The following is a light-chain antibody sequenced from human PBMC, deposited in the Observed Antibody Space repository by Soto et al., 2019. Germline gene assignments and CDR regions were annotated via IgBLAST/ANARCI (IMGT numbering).Light chain of an antibody. CDR1: SGSIANNY. J-gene: IGLJ2*01. CDR3: QSYDRNNHAV. CDR2: ENN. V-gene: IGLV6-57*04. Sequence: NFMLTQPHSVSESPEKTVTISCTRSSGSIANNYVQWYQQRPGSAPTTVIYENNQRPSGGPGRFSGSTDDSSNSASLTISGLKTEDEADYYCQSYDRNNHAVFGGGTKVTVL.